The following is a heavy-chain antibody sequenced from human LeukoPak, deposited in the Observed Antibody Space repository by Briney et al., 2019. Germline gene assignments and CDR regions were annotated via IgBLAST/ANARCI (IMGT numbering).Heavy chain of an antibody. V-gene: IGHV3-66*01. J-gene: IGHJ5*02. CDR2: IHNDGST. CDR3: ARGGYCSSTSCYGSHNWFDP. D-gene: IGHD2-2*01. CDR1: GFDVSINY. Sequence: SGGSLRLSCAASGFDVSINYMNWSRQSPEKGLEWVSIIHNDGSTYYADSVKGRFTVSRDNSKNTVSLQMDSLRVDDTGIYDCARGGYCSSTSCYGSHNWFDPWGQGTLVTVSS.